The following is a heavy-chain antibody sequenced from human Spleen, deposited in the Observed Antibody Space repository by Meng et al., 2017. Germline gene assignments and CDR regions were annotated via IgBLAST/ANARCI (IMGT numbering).Heavy chain of an antibody. CDR3: ARGAAVLLWFGELCWFDP. V-gene: IGHV4-31*03. CDR1: DGSISSGGYY. CDR2: IYYSGST. J-gene: IGHJ5*02. D-gene: IGHD3-10*01. Sequence: HVQESGPGLVKPSQTLSLTCTGSDGSISSGGYYWSWIRQHPGKGLAWIGYIYYSGSTYYNPSLKSRVTISVDTSKNQFSLKLSSVTAADTAVYYCARGAAVLLWFGELCWFDPWGQGTLVTVSS.